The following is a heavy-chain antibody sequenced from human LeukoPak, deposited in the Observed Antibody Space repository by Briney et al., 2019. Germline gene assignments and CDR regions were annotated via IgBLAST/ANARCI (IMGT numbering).Heavy chain of an antibody. CDR2: INTNTGNP. CDR1: GYTFTSYA. J-gene: IGHJ4*02. D-gene: IGHD5-24*01. V-gene: IGHV7-4-1*02. Sequence: GASVKVSCKASGYTFTSYAMNWVRQAPGQGLEWMGWINTNTGNPTYAQGFTGRFVFSLDTSVSTAYLQISSLKAEDTAVYYCATSEGRWLQFSYYFDYWGQGTLVTVSS. CDR3: ATSEGRWLQFSYYFDY.